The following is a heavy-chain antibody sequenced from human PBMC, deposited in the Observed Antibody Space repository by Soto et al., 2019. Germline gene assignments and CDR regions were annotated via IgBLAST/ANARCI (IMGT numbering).Heavy chain of an antibody. Sequence: GGSLRLSCAASGFTFSSYAMSWVRQAPGRGLEWVSIISAGGANTAYADSVKGRFTISRDSSKNTLYLQMNSLRAEDTALYYCAKERYCSAISCYGGLDIWGQGTVVTVSS. J-gene: IGHJ3*02. D-gene: IGHD2-2*01. V-gene: IGHV3-23*01. CDR2: ISAGGANT. CDR1: GFTFSSYA. CDR3: AKERYCSAISCYGGLDI.